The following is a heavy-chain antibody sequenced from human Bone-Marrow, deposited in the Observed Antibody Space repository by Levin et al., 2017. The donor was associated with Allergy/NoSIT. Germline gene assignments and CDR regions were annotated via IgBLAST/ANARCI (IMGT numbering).Heavy chain of an antibody. V-gene: IGHV3-53*01. CDR3: VKDITSDSSGYYAY. J-gene: IGHJ4*02. CDR1: GFSVSSNY. CDR2: LYSGGDT. Sequence: GESLKISCAASGFSVSSNYISWVRQAPGKGLDWVSVLYSGGDTYYADSVKGRFTIPRDNSQNTVFLQMDRLRDEDTAVYYCVKDITSDSSGYYAYWGQGTLVTVSS. D-gene: IGHD3-22*01.